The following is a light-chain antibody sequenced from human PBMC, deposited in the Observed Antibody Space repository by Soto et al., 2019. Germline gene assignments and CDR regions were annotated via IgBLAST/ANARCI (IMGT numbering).Light chain of an antibody. CDR1: SSNIGTNT. CDR3: EAWDGSRNVVL. J-gene: IGLJ2*01. Sequence: QSVLTQPPSASGTPGQRVTISCSGSSSNIGTNTVNWYQHLPGSAPKLLIYSRDQRPSGVPDRFSGSKSGTSASLAISGLQPDDEADYYCEAWDGSRNVVLFGGGTKLTVL. V-gene: IGLV1-44*01. CDR2: SRD.